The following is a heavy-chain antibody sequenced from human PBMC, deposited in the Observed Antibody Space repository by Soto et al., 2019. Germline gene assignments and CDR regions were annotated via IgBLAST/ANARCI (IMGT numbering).Heavy chain of an antibody. D-gene: IGHD5-12*01. V-gene: IGHV1-3*01. CDR2: INAGNGNT. J-gene: IGHJ4*02. CDR3: ARQAEGRYNYGY. Sequence: GASVKVSCKASGYTFTSYAMHWVRQAPGQRLEWMGWINAGNGNTKYSQKFQGRVTITGDTSASTAYMDLSSLRSEDTAVYYCARQAEGRYNYGYWGQGTLVTVST. CDR1: GYTFTSYA.